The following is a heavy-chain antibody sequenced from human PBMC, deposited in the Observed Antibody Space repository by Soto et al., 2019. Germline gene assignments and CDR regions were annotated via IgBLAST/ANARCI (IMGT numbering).Heavy chain of an antibody. Sequence: PGGSLRLSCAASGFTFSSFSMNWVRQAPGKGLKWVSSISSSSSYIYYADSVKGRFTISSDNAKNSLYLQMNSLRAEDTAVYYCARAHSSSYHCFDFWGQGTLVTVSS. D-gene: IGHD6-6*01. CDR1: GFTFSSFS. J-gene: IGHJ4*02. CDR3: ARAHSSSYHCFDF. CDR2: ISSSSSYI. V-gene: IGHV3-21*01.